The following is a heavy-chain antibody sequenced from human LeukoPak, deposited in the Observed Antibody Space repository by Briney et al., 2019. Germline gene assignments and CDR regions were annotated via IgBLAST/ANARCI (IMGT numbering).Heavy chain of an antibody. J-gene: IGHJ5*02. D-gene: IGHD4-17*01. CDR2: ISGSGGTT. CDR1: GFTFSSYA. CDR3: ARDYGDYGGWWFDP. Sequence: GGSLRLSCAASGFTFSSYAVTWVRQAPGKGLEWVSRISGSGGTTYYADSVKGRFTISRDNSRNTLHLQMNSLRAEDTAVYYCARDYGDYGGWWFDPWGQGTLVTVSS. V-gene: IGHV3-23*01.